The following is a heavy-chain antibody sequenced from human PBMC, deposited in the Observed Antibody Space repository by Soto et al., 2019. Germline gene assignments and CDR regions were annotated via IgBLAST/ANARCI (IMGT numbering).Heavy chain of an antibody. CDR1: GASLNSYY. CDR3: ATRTELPHYYYRGLGV. Sequence: SETLSLTCTVSGASLNSYYWNWIRQPPGGGLEWLGFISYSGTTNYNPSLRSRVAISIDPSKNQFSLKLTSVTAADTAVYYCATRTELPHYYYRGLGVWGQGATVTVSS. J-gene: IGHJ6*02. V-gene: IGHV4-59*01. D-gene: IGHD1-26*01. CDR2: ISYSGTT.